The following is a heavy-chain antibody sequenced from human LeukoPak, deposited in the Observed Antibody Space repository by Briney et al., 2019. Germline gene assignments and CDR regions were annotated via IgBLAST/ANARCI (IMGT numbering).Heavy chain of an antibody. D-gene: IGHD1-26*01. Sequence: SETLSLTCAVYIDSFSNYHWNWIRQTPAKGMEWIGEVNESGGTNISPSLRSRVILSVDTSKNQFSLKLISVTVADTAIYYCARVSYSGSYYVDAFDIWGQGTMVTVSS. CDR1: IDSFSNYH. CDR3: ARVSYSGSYYVDAFDI. V-gene: IGHV4-34*01. J-gene: IGHJ3*02. CDR2: VNESGGT.